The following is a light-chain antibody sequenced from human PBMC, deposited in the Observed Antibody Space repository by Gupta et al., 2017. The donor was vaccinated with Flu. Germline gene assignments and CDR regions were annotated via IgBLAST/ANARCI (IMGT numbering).Light chain of an antibody. Sequence: DIAMTQSPLSLPVTPGEPASISCRSSQSLLHSNGYNYLDWYLQKPGQSPQLLIYLGSNRASGVPDRFSGSGSGTDFTLKISRVEAEDVGVYYCMQALQTHFTFGQETRLEIK. CDR1: QSLLHSNGYNY. V-gene: IGKV2-28*01. CDR3: MQALQTHFT. J-gene: IGKJ5*01. CDR2: LGS.